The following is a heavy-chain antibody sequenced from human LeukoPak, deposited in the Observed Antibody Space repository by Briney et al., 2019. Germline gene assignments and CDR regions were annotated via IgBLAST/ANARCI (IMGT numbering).Heavy chain of an antibody. Sequence: KTSETLSLTCTVSGGSISSYYWSWIRQPPGKGLEWIAYIYYSGSTDYNPSLKSRVTISLDTSKNQFSLKLSSVTAADTAVYYCARGPNMVRGVFNDYWGQGTLVTVSS. CDR2: IYYSGST. V-gene: IGHV4-59*12. J-gene: IGHJ4*02. D-gene: IGHD3-10*01. CDR1: GGSISSYY. CDR3: ARGPNMVRGVFNDY.